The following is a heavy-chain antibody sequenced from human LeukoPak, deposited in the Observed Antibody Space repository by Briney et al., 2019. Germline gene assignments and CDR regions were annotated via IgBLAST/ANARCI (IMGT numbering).Heavy chain of an antibody. Sequence: ASVKVSCKASGYTFTGYYMHWLRQAPGQGLEWMGWIIPNSGGTNYAQRFQGRVTITADESTSTAYLELNSLRFEDSAVYYCARGAGVLGAALDYWGQGTLVTVSS. V-gene: IGHV1-2*02. J-gene: IGHJ4*02. CDR3: ARGAGVLGAALDY. CDR2: IIPNSGGT. D-gene: IGHD1-26*01. CDR1: GYTFTGYY.